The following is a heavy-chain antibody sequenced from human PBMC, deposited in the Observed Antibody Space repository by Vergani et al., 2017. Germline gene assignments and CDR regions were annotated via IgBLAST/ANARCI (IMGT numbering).Heavy chain of an antibody. Sequence: QVQLVQSGAEVKKPGASVKVSCKVSGYTLTELSMHWVRQATGQGLEWMGWMNPNSGNKEYAQKFQGRVTMTRDTSINTAYMELSSLRSEDSGVYYCARKQWTLLYNYYYMDVWGKGTTVTVSS. D-gene: IGHD6-19*01. J-gene: IGHJ6*03. V-gene: IGHV1-8*01. CDR3: ARKQWTLLYNYYYMDV. CDR2: MNPNSGNK. CDR1: GYTLTELS.